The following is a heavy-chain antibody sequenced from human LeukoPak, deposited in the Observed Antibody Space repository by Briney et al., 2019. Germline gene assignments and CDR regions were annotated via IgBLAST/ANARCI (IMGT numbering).Heavy chain of an antibody. D-gene: IGHD1-1*01. CDR2: IIPIFGTA. V-gene: IGHV1-69*05. J-gene: IGHJ4*02. Sequence: SVKVSCKPSGGTFYNYAISWVRQAPGQGLEWMGRIIPIFGTADYAQKFQCRVTITTDEFTTTAYMELSSLTYEDTVVYYCARGRVAWNDPIDDYWGQGTLVIVSS. CDR3: ARGRVAWNDPIDDY. CDR1: GGTFYNYA.